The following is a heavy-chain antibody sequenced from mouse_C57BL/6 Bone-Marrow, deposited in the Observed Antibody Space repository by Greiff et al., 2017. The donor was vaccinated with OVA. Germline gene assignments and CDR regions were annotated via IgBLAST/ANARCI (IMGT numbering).Heavy chain of an antibody. J-gene: IGHJ4*01. D-gene: IGHD3-2*02. V-gene: IGHV1-80*01. CDR2: IYPGDGDT. CDR1: GYAFSSYW. Sequence: QVQLQQSGAELVKPGASVKISCKASGYAFSSYWMNWVTQRPGKGLEWIGQIYPGDGDTNYNGKFKGKATLTADKSSSTAYMQLSSLTSEDSAVYFCARCSSGFAMDYWGQGTSVTVSS. CDR3: ARCSSGFAMDY.